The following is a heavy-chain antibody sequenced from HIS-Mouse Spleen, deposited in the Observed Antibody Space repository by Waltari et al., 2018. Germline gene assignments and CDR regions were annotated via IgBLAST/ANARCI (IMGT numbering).Heavy chain of an antibody. CDR2: TYYRSKWYN. CDR3: ARGTGDWFDP. J-gene: IGHJ5*02. V-gene: IGHV6-1*01. CDR1: GDSVSRHSAA. D-gene: IGHD7-27*01. Sequence: QVQLQPSGPGLVKHSQTLPLTCAIPGDSVSRHSAAWNWLRQSPSRGLEWLGRTYYRSKWYNDYAVSVKSRITINPDTSKNQFSLQLNSVTPEDTAVYYCARGTGDWFDPWGQGTLVTVSS.